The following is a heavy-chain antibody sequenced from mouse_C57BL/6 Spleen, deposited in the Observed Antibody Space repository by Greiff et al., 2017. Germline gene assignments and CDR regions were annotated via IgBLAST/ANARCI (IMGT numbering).Heavy chain of an antibody. Sequence: EVKLQQSGPELVKPGASVKISCKASGYSFTGYYMNWVKQSPEKSLEWIGEINPSTGGTTYNQKFKAKATLTVDKSSSTAYMQLKSLTSEDSAVYYCARNDYDGFDYWGQGTTLTVSS. CDR3: ARNDYDGFDY. D-gene: IGHD2-4*01. CDR2: INPSTGGT. V-gene: IGHV1-42*01. J-gene: IGHJ2*01. CDR1: GYSFTGYY.